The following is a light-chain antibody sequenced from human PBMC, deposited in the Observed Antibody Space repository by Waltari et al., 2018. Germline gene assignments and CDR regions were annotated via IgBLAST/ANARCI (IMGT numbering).Light chain of an antibody. Sequence: EVVMTQSPAILSVSPGERATLSCRASQSVASNLACYQQKPGQAPRLLIYGASTRATGSTARFSGSGSETEFTLTIISMRSEDFALYYCQQYNNWPPPTFGGGTKVEIK. CDR2: GAS. CDR1: QSVASN. V-gene: IGKV3-15*01. J-gene: IGKJ4*01. CDR3: QQYNNWPPPT.